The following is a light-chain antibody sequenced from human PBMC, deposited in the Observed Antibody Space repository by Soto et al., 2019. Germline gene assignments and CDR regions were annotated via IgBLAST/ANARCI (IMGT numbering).Light chain of an antibody. CDR3: QQYNSYPWT. Sequence: DIQITQSPSTLSASVGDRVTITCRASQSISSWLAWYQQKPGKAPKLLIYKASSLESGLPSRFSGSGSGTEFTLTISSLQPDDFATYYCQQYNSYPWTFGQGTKVEIK. V-gene: IGKV1-5*03. CDR2: KAS. J-gene: IGKJ1*01. CDR1: QSISSW.